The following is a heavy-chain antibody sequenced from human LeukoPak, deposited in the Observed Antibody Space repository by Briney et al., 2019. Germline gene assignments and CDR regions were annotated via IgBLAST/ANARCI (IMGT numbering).Heavy chain of an antibody. Sequence: SETLSLTCTVSGGSISSSSYYWGWIRQPPGKGLEWIGSIYYRGNTYYNPSLKSRVTISVDTSKNQFSLKLSSVTAADTAVYYCARVSDEGGIGLLPDYYYYMDVWGKGTTVTVSS. J-gene: IGHJ6*03. CDR3: ARVSDEGGIGLLPDYYYYMDV. CDR2: IYYRGNT. CDR1: GGSISSSSYY. D-gene: IGHD2-15*01. V-gene: IGHV4-39*07.